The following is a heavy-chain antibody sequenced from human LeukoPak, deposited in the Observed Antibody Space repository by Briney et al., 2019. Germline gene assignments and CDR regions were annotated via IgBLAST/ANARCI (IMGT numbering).Heavy chain of an antibody. CDR3: ARQGHYGDYPKFDY. D-gene: IGHD4-17*01. J-gene: IGHJ4*02. CDR2: IYYSGST. CDR1: GGSISSSSYY. Sequence: PSETLSLTCTVSGGSISSSSYYWGWIRQPPGKGLEWIGSIYYSGSTYYSPSLKSRVTISVDTSKNQFSLKLSSVTAADTAVYYCARQGHYGDYPKFDYWGQGTLVTVSS. V-gene: IGHV4-39*01.